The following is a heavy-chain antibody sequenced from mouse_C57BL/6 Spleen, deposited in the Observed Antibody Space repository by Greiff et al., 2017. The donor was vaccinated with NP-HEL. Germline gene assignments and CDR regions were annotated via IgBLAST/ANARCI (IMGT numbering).Heavy chain of an antibody. J-gene: IGHJ4*01. V-gene: IGHV1-64*01. CDR2: IHPNSGST. Sequence: VQLQQPGAELVMPGASVKLSCKASGYTFTSYWMHWVKQRPGQGLEWIGMIHPNSGSTNYNEKFKSKATLTVDKSSSTAYMQLSSLTSEDSAVYYCARDALWGNYAMDYWGQGTSVTVSS. CDR1: GYTFTSYW. D-gene: IGHD1-1*02. CDR3: ARDALWGNYAMDY.